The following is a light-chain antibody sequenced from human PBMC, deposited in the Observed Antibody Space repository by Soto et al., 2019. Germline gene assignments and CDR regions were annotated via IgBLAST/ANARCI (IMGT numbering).Light chain of an antibody. J-gene: IGKJ4*01. CDR1: QSISSY. V-gene: IGKV1-39*01. Sequence: DIQMTQSPSSLSASVGDRVTITCRASQSISSYLNWYQQKPGKAPKLLIYAASSLQSGAPSRFSGSGSGTDFTLTISSLQPEDFVTYYCQQSYSTPLTFGGGTKVEIK. CDR3: QQSYSTPLT. CDR2: AAS.